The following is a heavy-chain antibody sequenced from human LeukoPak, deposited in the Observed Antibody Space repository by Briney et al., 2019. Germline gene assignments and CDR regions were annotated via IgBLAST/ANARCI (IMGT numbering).Heavy chain of an antibody. CDR3: ARDGGGSTSPYYYYMDV. J-gene: IGHJ6*03. CDR1: GFTFSSYW. Sequence: PGGSLRLSCAASGFTFSSYWMSWVRQAPGKGLECVANIKEDGSEKYYVDSVKGRFTISRDDAKNTLYLQMNSLRAEDTAVYYCARDGGGSTSPYYYYMDVWGKGTTVTVSS. D-gene: IGHD2-2*01. V-gene: IGHV3-7*01. CDR2: IKEDGSEK.